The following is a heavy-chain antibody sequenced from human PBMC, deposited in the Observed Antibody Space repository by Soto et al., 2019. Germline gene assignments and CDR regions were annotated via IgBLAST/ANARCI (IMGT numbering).Heavy chain of an antibody. CDR2: ISYDGTNK. CDR3: AKDLRDGNTGWYFDY. J-gene: IGHJ4*02. CDR1: GFSFSSYG. V-gene: IGHV3-30*18. D-gene: IGHD2-15*01. Sequence: QVQLVESGGGVVQPGTSLRLSCAASGFSFSSYGMHWVRQAPGKGLEWVAVISYDGTNKYYADSVKGRFTISRDNSKNTLYLQMDSLRAEDTAVYYCAKDLRDGNTGWYFDYWGQGTLVTVSS.